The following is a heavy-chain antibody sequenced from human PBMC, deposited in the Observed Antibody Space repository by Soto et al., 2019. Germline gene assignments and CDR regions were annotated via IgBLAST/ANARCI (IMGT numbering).Heavy chain of an antibody. V-gene: IGHV4-59*01. J-gene: IGHJ6*03. D-gene: IGHD6-19*01. CDR2: IYYSGST. CDR1: GGSISSYY. Sequence: SETLSLTCTVSGGSISSYYWSWIRQPPGKGLEWIGYIYYSGSTNYNPSLKSRVTISVDTSKNQFSLKLSSVTAADTAMYYCARVFVSSGWYQKTYYYYMDVWVKGTTVTVSS. CDR3: ARVFVSSGWYQKTYYYYMDV.